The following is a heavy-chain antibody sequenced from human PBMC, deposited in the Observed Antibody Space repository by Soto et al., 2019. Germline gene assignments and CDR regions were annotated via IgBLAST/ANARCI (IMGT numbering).Heavy chain of an antibody. V-gene: IGHV3-23*01. CDR1: GFTFSNYA. J-gene: IGHJ4*02. Sequence: EVQLLESGGGLVQPGRSLRLSCAASGFTFSNYAMSWVRQAPGQGLDWVSAISGSGGTTYYADSVKGRFTISRDNSKNTLFLQMNSLGAEDAAVYYCAKFFVETGSNSGWPWSFHYGGQGTLVTVSS. D-gene: IGHD6-25*01. CDR2: ISGSGGTT. CDR3: AKFFVETGSNSGWPWSFHY.